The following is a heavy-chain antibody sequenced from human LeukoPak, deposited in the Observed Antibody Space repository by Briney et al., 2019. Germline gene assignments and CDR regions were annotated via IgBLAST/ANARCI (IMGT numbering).Heavy chain of an antibody. J-gene: IGHJ6*02. V-gene: IGHV1-24*01. CDR1: GYTLTELS. D-gene: IGHD3-10*01. CDR2: FDPEDGET. Sequence: GASVKVSCKVSGYTLTELSMHWVRQAPGKGLEWMGGFDPEDGETIYAQKFQGRVTMTEDISTDTAYMELSSLRSEDTAVYYCATAYYASGGYYYYGMDVWGQGTTVTVSS. CDR3: ATAYYASGGYYYYGMDV.